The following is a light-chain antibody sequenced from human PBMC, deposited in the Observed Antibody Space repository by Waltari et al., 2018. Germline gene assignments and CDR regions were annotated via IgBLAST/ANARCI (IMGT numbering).Light chain of an antibody. J-gene: IGKJ5*01. Sequence: DIQMTQSPSSLSASVGDRVTITCRASQSISSYLNWYQQKPGKAPKRLIYVASSLESGVPSRFSGSGSGTDFTLTISSLQPEDFAVYYCQQRSNSITFGQGTRLEIK. CDR1: QSISSY. CDR2: VAS. CDR3: QQRSNSIT. V-gene: IGKV1-39*01.